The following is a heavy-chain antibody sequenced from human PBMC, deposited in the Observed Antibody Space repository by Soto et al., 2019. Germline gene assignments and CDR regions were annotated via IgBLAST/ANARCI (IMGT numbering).Heavy chain of an antibody. V-gene: IGHV4-59*08. CDR3: ARRYCGGDCYSWDYYYYGMDA. CDR2: IYYSGST. CDR1: GGSISSYY. J-gene: IGHJ6*02. Sequence: PSETLSLTCTVSGGSISSYYWSWIRQPPGKGLEWIGYIYYSGSTNYNPSLKSRVTISVDTSKNQFSLKLSSVTAADTAVYYCARRYCGGDCYSWDYYYYGMDAWGQGTTVTVSS. D-gene: IGHD2-21*02.